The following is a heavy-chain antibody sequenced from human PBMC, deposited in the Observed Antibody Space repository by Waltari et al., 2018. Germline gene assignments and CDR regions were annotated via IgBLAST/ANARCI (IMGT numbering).Heavy chain of an antibody. CDR1: GYTFTAYY. V-gene: IGHV1-2*02. D-gene: IGHD1-7*01. J-gene: IGHJ3*02. Sequence: QIQIMQSGAEVKKPGASVKVSCQASGYTFTAYYIHWARQAPGQGLEWMGWINSNPCGADCAQSFQGMVTVTRDTSISTVYMELSGLTSDETAVYYCAREALGGTKAFDMWGQGTMVTVSS. CDR2: INSNPCGA. CDR3: AREALGGTKAFDM.